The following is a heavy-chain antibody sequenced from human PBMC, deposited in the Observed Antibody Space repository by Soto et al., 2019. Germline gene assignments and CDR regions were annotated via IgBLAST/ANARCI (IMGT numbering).Heavy chain of an antibody. D-gene: IGHD1-26*01. CDR1: GGSISSYY. J-gene: IGHJ4*02. Sequence: LSLTCTVSGGSISSYYWSWIRQPPGKGLEWIGYIYYSGSTNYNPSLKSRVTISVDTSKNQFSLKLSSVTAADTAVYYCARLGSGSYLAKDYWGQGTLVTVSS. CDR2: IYYSGST. CDR3: ARLGSGSYLAKDY. V-gene: IGHV4-59*08.